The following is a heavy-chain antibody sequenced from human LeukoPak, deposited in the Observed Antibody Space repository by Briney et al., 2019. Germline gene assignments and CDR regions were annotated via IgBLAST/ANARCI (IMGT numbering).Heavy chain of an antibody. D-gene: IGHD3-10*01. CDR1: GFTFNSHA. J-gene: IGHJ4*02. V-gene: IGHV3-23*01. Sequence: PGGSLRLSCAASGFTFNSHAMTWVRQAPGKGLEWVSAIGSGADTYYADSVKGRFTISRDNFKNTLYLQMNSLRAEDTAIYYCARKPEVSVWYLDYWGQGTLVTVSS. CDR3: ARKPEVSVWYLDY. CDR2: IGSGADT.